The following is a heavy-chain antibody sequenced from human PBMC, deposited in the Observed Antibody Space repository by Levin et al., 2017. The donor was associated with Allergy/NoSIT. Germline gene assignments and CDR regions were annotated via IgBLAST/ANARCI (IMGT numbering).Heavy chain of an antibody. J-gene: IGHJ4*02. Sequence: PSETLSLTCAVYGGSFSGYYWSWIRQPPGKGLEWIGEINHSGSTNYNPSLKSRVTISVDTSKNQFSLKLSSVTAADTAVYYCARGRLRYFDWPHREFDYWGQGTLVTVSS. CDR3: ARGRLRYFDWPHREFDY. D-gene: IGHD3-9*01. CDR2: INHSGST. V-gene: IGHV4-34*01. CDR1: GGSFSGYY.